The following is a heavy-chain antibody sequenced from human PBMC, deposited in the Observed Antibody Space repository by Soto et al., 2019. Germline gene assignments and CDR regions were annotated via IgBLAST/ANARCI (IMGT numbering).Heavy chain of an antibody. Sequence: QLQLQESGSGLVKPSQTLSLTCAVSGGSISSGGYSWSWIRQPPGKGLEWIGYIYQSGSTYYNPSPKSRGTIAVDRSKNEFSLKLSSVTAADTAVYYCAAGGGLPRYYWGQGTLVTVSS. J-gene: IGHJ4*02. CDR1: GGSISSGGYS. CDR2: IYQSGST. D-gene: IGHD5-12*01. CDR3: AAGGGLPRYY. V-gene: IGHV4-30-2*01.